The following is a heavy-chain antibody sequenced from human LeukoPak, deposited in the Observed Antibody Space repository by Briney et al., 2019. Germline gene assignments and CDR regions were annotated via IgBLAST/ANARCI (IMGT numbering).Heavy chain of an antibody. CDR2: ISGSGGST. Sequence: GGSLRLSCAASGFTFSSYPMSWVRQAPGKGLEWVSAISGSGGSTYYADSVKGRFTISRDNSKNTLYLQMNSLRAEDTAVYYCAKAHDFWSGYYYFDYWGQGTLVTVSS. CDR1: GFTFSSYP. J-gene: IGHJ4*02. D-gene: IGHD3-3*01. V-gene: IGHV3-23*01. CDR3: AKAHDFWSGYYYFDY.